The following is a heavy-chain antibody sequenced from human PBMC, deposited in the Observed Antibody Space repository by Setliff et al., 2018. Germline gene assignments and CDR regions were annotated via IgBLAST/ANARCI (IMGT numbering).Heavy chain of an antibody. J-gene: IGHJ4*02. D-gene: IGHD3-3*01. CDR1: GGSFSDYY. CDR3: RFWSSYYKNDY. CDR2: INQSGNT. V-gene: IGHV4-34*01. Sequence: SETLSLTCTVYGGSFSDYYWGWIRQSPGKRPEWIAEINQSGNTNYKPSLNSRVSVSVDTPTNQFSLNVFSVTAADTAVYYCRFWSSYYKNDYWAQGTLVTVS.